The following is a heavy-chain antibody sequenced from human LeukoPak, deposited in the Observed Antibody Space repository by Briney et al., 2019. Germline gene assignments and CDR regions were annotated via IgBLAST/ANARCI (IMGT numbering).Heavy chain of an antibody. CDR2: MNPNSGNT. CDR1: GYTFSSYD. D-gene: IGHD4-23*01. CDR3: APSTYGGSSMGF. J-gene: IGHJ4*02. V-gene: IGHV1-8*03. Sequence: ASVKVSCKASGYTFSSYDINWVRQATGQGLEWMGWMNPNSGNTGYAQKFQGRVTITRNTSIGTAYMELSILRSEDSAVYYCAPSTYGGSSMGFWGQGTLVTVSS.